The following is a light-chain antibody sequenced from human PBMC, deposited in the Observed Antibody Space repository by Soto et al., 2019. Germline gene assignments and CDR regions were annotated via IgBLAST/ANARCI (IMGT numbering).Light chain of an antibody. Sequence: IVLTQSPATLSVSPGERATLSCRASQRVSSNVAWYQQKPGQAPRLLMYGASSRATGIPDRFSGSVSGTDFTLTISRLEPEDFAVYYCQQYGSSPLTFGGGTKVDIK. CDR2: GAS. CDR3: QQYGSSPLT. J-gene: IGKJ4*01. V-gene: IGKV3-20*01. CDR1: QRVSSN.